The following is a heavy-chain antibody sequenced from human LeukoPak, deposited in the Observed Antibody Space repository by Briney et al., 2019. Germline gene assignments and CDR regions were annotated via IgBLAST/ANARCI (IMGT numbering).Heavy chain of an antibody. Sequence: ASVKVSCKASGYMLSNDDLDWVRQAPGQGLEWMGVMNPHSGTSVSAQKFRGRISMTRDTTIDTAYMELSSLTSEDTAVYFCARGKGVGATNYFDLWGQGTLVSVSS. CDR2: MNPHSGTS. D-gene: IGHD1-26*01. CDR1: GYMLSNDD. J-gene: IGHJ4*02. CDR3: ARGKGVGATNYFDL. V-gene: IGHV1-8*01.